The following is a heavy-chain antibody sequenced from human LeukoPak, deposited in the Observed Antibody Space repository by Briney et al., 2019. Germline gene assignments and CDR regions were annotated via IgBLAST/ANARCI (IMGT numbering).Heavy chain of an antibody. Sequence: SETLSLTCTVSGGSISSYYWSWIRQPPGKGLEWIGSIYYSGSTYYNPSLKSRVTISVDTSKNQFSLKLSSVTAADTAVYYCARHRREQQPFDYWGQGTLVTVSS. D-gene: IGHD6-13*01. CDR1: GGSISSYY. CDR2: IYYSGST. J-gene: IGHJ4*02. V-gene: IGHV4-59*05. CDR3: ARHRREQQPFDY.